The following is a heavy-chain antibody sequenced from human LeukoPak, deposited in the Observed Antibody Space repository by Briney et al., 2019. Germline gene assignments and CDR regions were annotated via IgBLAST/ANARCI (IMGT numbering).Heavy chain of an antibody. CDR2: IIPIFGTA. CDR1: GGTFSSYA. J-gene: IGHJ4*02. V-gene: IGHV1-69*06. CDR3: ATKTPAAIAYFDY. Sequence: SVKVSCKASGGTFSSYAISWVRQAPGQGLEWMGGIIPIFGTANYAQKFQGRVTMTEDTSTDTAYMELSSLRSEDTAVYYCATKTPAAIAYFDYWGQGTLVTVSS. D-gene: IGHD2-2*02.